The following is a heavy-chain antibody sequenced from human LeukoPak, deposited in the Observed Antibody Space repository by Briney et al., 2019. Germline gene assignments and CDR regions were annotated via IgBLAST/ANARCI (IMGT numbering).Heavy chain of an antibody. D-gene: IGHD3-10*01. Sequence: PSETLSLTCTVSGGSISSGSYYWSWIRQPAGKGLEWIGRIYTSGSTNYNPSLKSRVTISVDTSKNQFSLKLTSVTAADTAVYYCARATHRTGDAFDIWGQGTMVTVSS. CDR1: GGSISSGSYY. V-gene: IGHV4-61*02. J-gene: IGHJ3*02. CDR2: IYTSGST. CDR3: ARATHRTGDAFDI.